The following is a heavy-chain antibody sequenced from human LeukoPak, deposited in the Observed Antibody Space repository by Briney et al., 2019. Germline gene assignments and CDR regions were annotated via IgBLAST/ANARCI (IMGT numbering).Heavy chain of an antibody. CDR1: GGSISSSSYY. V-gene: IGHV4-39*07. J-gene: IGHJ4*02. CDR3: ARGNILTGYCFDF. Sequence: KASETLSLTCTVSGGSISSSSYYWSWIRQTPGRGLEWVGEIHYTGATSYNPSLKSRATISTDTSKNQFSLRLSSVTAADTAVYYCARGNILTGYCFDFWGQGALVTVSS. D-gene: IGHD3-9*01. CDR2: IHYTGAT.